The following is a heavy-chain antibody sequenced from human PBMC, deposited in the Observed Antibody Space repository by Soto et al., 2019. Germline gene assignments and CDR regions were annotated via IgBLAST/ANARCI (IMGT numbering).Heavy chain of an antibody. CDR3: ARGPLRGYSYGYYFDY. CDR1: GGTFSSYA. D-gene: IGHD5-18*01. V-gene: IGHV1-69*13. CDR2: IIPIFGTA. J-gene: IGHJ4*02. Sequence: ASVKVSCKASGGTFSSYAISWVRQAPEQGLEWMGGIIPIFGTANYAQKFQGRVTITADESTSTAYMELSSLRSEDTAVYYCARGPLRGYSYGYYFDYWGQGTLVTVSS.